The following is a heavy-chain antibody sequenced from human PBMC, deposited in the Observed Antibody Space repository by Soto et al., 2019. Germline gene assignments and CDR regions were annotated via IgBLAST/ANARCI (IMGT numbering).Heavy chain of an antibody. J-gene: IGHJ4*02. D-gene: IGHD3-16*01. V-gene: IGHV3-30*18. CDR3: AKNPESYAWGLEGYCDY. Sequence: QVQLVESGGGVVQPGRSLRVSCAASGFTFSSYGMNWVRQAPGKGLEWVAIISYDGSDKYYADSVKGRFTISRDNSKNPLYLQMNSLGGEDTAVYYCAKNPESYAWGLEGYCDYWGQGTLVTVSS. CDR1: GFTFSSYG. CDR2: ISYDGSDK.